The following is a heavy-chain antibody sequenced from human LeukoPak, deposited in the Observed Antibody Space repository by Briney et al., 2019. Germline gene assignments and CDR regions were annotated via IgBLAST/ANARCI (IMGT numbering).Heavy chain of an antibody. V-gene: IGHV4-30-4*01. D-gene: IGHD4-23*01. Sequence: SQTLSLTCTVSGGSISSGDYCWSWIRQPPGKGLEWIGYIYYSGSTYYNPSLKSRVIISVDTSKKQFSLKLSSVSAADTAVYYFARGPPPYMVREWGRGTLVTVSS. CDR1: GGSISSGDYC. CDR2: IYYSGST. CDR3: ARGPPPYMVRE. J-gene: IGHJ4*02.